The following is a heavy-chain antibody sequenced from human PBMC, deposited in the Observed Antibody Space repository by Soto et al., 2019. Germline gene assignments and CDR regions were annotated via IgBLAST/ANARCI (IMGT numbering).Heavy chain of an antibody. CDR2: INHRGST. CDR1: GGSFSGYS. J-gene: IGHJ5*01. CDR3: ARAITVAGTRRFHS. V-gene: IGHV4-34*01. Sequence: QVQLQQWGAGLLKPSETLSLTCGVYGGSFSGYSWSWIRQPPGKGLEWIGEINHRGSTNYNPSLKSRVTISLDTSKNQFSLKLSSVTAADTIIYYCARAITVAGTRRFHSWGQGTLVTVSS. D-gene: IGHD6-19*01.